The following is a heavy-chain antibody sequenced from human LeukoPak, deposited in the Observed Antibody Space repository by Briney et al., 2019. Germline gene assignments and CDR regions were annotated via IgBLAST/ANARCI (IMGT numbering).Heavy chain of an antibody. CDR3: ARDGGASSGYTPKSFDY. V-gene: IGHV1-2*06. CDR2: INPNSGGT. D-gene: IGHD3-22*01. Sequence: ASVKVSCKASGYTFTGYYMHWLRQAPGQGLEWMGRINPNSGGTNYAQKFQGRVTMTRDTSISTAYMELSRLRSDDTAVYYCARDGGASSGYTPKSFDYWGQGTLVTVSS. J-gene: IGHJ4*02. CDR1: GYTFTGYY.